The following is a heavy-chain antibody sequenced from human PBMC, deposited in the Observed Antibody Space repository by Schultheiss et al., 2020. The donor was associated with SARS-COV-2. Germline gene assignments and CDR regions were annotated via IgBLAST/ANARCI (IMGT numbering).Heavy chain of an antibody. CDR3: ARPLSSGYDYVSYFDY. CDR2: ISGRGDSR. D-gene: IGHD5-12*01. V-gene: IGHV3-23*01. CDR1: GFTFSSFG. Sequence: GESLKISCAASGFTFSSFGMSWVRQAPGKGLEWVSGISGRGDSRDYADSVKGRFTISRDNSKNTLYLQMNSLRAEDTAVYYCARPLSSGYDYVSYFDYWGQGTLVTVSS. J-gene: IGHJ4*02.